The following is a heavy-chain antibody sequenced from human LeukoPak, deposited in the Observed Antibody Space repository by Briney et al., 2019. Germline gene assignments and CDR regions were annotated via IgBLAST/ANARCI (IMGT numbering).Heavy chain of an antibody. Sequence: GGSLRLSCPASGFTFSNYAMHWVRQAPGKGLEWVAVISYDGSNKYYADSVKGRFTISRDNAKNSLYLQMNSLRAEDTAVYYCARERNRGIAAALNWFDPWGQGTPVTAS. CDR3: ARERNRGIAAALNWFDP. J-gene: IGHJ5*02. D-gene: IGHD6-13*01. V-gene: IGHV3-30-3*01. CDR2: ISYDGSNK. CDR1: GFTFSNYA.